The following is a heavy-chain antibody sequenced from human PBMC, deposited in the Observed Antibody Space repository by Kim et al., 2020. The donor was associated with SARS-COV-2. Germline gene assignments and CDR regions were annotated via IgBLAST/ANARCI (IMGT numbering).Heavy chain of an antibody. Sequence: SETLSLTCTVSGGSISSYYWSWIRQPAGKGLEWIGRIYTSGSTNYNPSLKSRVTMSVDTSKNQFSLKLSSVTAADTAVYYCARGTDFWSGYQTFDYWGQGTLVTVSS. V-gene: IGHV4-4*07. J-gene: IGHJ4*02. CDR3: ARGTDFWSGYQTFDY. D-gene: IGHD3-3*01. CDR1: GGSISSYY. CDR2: IYTSGST.